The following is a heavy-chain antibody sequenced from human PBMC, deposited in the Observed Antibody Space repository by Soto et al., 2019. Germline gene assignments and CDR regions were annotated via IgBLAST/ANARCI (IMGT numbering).Heavy chain of an antibody. J-gene: IGHJ4*02. V-gene: IGHV4-59*01. CDR3: ARYRREAVAGYTLDN. CDR2: VYNSGST. CDR1: GGSISSNY. D-gene: IGHD6-13*01. Sequence: LSLTCTVSGGSISSNYWTWIRQPPGKGLEWIGYVYNSGSTNYNPSLKSRVTISEDTSKSQSSLKVNSMTAADTAVYYCARYRREAVAGYTLDNWGQGILVTVSS.